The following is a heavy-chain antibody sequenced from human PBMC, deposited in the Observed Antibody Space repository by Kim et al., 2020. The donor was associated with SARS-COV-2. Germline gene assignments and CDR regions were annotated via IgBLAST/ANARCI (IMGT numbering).Heavy chain of an antibody. CDR1: GGSFSGYY. D-gene: IGHD5-18*01. V-gene: IGHV4-34*01. Sequence: SETLSLTCAVYGGSFSGYYWSWIRQPPGKGLEWIGEINHSGSTNYNPSLKSRVTISVDTSKNQFSLKLSSVTAADTAVYYCARGYSYGLSRWWGQGTLVTVSS. CDR2: INHSGST. CDR3: ARGYSYGLSRW. J-gene: IGHJ4*02.